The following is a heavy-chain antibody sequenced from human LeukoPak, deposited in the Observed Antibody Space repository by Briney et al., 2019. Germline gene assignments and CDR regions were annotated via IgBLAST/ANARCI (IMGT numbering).Heavy chain of an antibody. CDR2: ISWNSGSI. V-gene: IGHV3-9*01. CDR3: AKAYGSGGGYYYYGMDV. D-gene: IGHD3-10*01. Sequence: GGSLRLSCAASGFTFDDYAMHWVRHAPGKGLEWVSGISWNSGSIVYADSVKGRFTISRDNAKNSLYLQMNSLRAEDTALYYCAKAYGSGGGYYYYGMDVWGQGTTVTVSS. J-gene: IGHJ6*02. CDR1: GFTFDDYA.